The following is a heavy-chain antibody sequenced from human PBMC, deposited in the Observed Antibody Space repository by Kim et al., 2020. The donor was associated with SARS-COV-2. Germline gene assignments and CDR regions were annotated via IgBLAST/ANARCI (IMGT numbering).Heavy chain of an antibody. V-gene: IGHV3-33*05. CDR3: ARANLKSRDGYSPLDY. D-gene: IGHD5-18*01. CDR1: GFTFSSYG. Sequence: GGSLRLSCAASGFTFSSYGMHWVRQAPGKGLEWVAVISYDGSNKYYADSVKGRFTISRDNSKNTLYLQMNSLRAEDTAVYYCARANLKSRDGYSPLDYWGQGTLVTVSS. CDR2: ISYDGSNK. J-gene: IGHJ4*02.